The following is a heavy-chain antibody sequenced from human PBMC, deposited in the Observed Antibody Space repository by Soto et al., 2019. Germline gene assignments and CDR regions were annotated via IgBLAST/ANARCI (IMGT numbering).Heavy chain of an antibody. D-gene: IGHD3-3*01. Sequence: PGGSLGLSCAASGFTFRSYAMHWVRQAPGKGLEWVAVISYDGSNKYYADSVKGRFTISRDNSKNTLYLQMNSLRAEDTAVYYCARDALLIRFLKWPSYYYSSYAMDVWGQGTTVTVSS. V-gene: IGHV3-30-3*01. J-gene: IGHJ6*02. CDR3: ARDALLIRFLKWPSYYYSSYAMDV. CDR1: GFTFRSYA. CDR2: ISYDGSNK.